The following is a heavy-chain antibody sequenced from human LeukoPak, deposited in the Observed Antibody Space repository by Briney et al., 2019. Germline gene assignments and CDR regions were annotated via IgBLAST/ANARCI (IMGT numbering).Heavy chain of an antibody. V-gene: IGHV3-15*01. J-gene: IGHJ4*02. CDR3: STVLKWELRHDY. CDR1: VFTFSNTW. Sequence: VGSLRLSCAASVFTFSNTWMNWVRQAPGKGLDWAGRIRSKTHVGRADYAAPVKGRFTISRDDSESTLYLQMNSLKTEDAALYYCSTVLKWELRHDYWGQGTLVTVSS. CDR2: IRSKTHVGRA. D-gene: IGHD1-26*01.